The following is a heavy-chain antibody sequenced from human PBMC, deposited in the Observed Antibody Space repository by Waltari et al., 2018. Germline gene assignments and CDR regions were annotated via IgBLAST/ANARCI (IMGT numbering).Heavy chain of an antibody. D-gene: IGHD3-10*01. Sequence: EVQLLQSGGGLVQPGGSLKLSCVASGFTFSIFAMGWVRQAPGKGLEWVSGVSGTGGLKYYADSVKGRFTISRDNAKNTVYLEISSLRADDTAVYYCAKPARGVIEDWFDSWGQGSLVSVSS. CDR1: GFTFSIFA. J-gene: IGHJ5*01. CDR3: AKPARGVIEDWFDS. V-gene: IGHV3-23*01. CDR2: VSGTGGLK.